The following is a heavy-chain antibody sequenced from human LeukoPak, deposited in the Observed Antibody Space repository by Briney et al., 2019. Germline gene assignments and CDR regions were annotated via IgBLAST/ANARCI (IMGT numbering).Heavy chain of an antibody. CDR2: INAGNGNT. CDR1: GYTFTSYA. D-gene: IGHD2-21*02. J-gene: IGHJ4*02. V-gene: IGHV1-3*01. Sequence: ASVTVSCKASGYTFTSYAMHWVRQAPGQRLEWMGWINAGNGNTKYSQKFQGRVTITRDTSASTAYMELSSLRSEDTAVYYCASPPSGVTAILYYWGQGTLVTVSS. CDR3: ASPPSGVTAILYY.